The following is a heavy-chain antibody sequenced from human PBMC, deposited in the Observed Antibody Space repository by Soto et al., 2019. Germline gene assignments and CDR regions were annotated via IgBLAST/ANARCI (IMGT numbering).Heavy chain of an antibody. Sequence: GGSQRLSWAAAGFTFRSHGMRWVRQAPGKGLEWVAVIWYDGSNKYYADSVKGRLTSSRDNSKNTLYLQRNSLRAEDTAVYYCAKYRSPTYYYGAGSPIWNNGMDVWGKGTT. V-gene: IGHV3-33*06. J-gene: IGHJ6*04. D-gene: IGHD3-10*01. CDR1: GFTFRSHG. CDR3: AKYRSPTYYYGAGSPIWNNGMDV. CDR2: IWYDGSNK.